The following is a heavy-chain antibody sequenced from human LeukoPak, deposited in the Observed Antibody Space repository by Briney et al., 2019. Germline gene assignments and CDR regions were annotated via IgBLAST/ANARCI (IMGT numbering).Heavy chain of an antibody. Sequence: GGSLRLSCTASGFTFGDYAMSWVRQAPGKGLEWVANIKEDGSEKYYVDAVKGRFTISRDNAKNSLYLQLNSLRAEDTAVYYCARVIVPQYFQHWGQGTLVTVSS. D-gene: IGHD2-15*01. J-gene: IGHJ1*01. CDR3: ARVIVPQYFQH. V-gene: IGHV3-7*01. CDR1: GFTFGDYA. CDR2: IKEDGSEK.